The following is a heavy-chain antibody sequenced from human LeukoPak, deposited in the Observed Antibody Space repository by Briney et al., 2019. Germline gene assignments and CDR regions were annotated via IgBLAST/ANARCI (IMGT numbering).Heavy chain of an antibody. D-gene: IGHD3-3*01. Sequence: GRSLRLSCVASGFTFSSYAMHWVRQAPGKGLEWVAVISYDGSNKYYADSVKGRFTISRDNSKNTLYLQMNSLRAEDTAVYYCARTNTNYDFWSGIDYWGQGTLVTVSS. CDR1: GFTFSSYA. CDR2: ISYDGSNK. CDR3: ARTNTNYDFWSGIDY. V-gene: IGHV3-30*01. J-gene: IGHJ4*02.